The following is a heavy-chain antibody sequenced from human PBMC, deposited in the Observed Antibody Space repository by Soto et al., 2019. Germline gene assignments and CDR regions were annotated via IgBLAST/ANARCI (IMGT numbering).Heavy chain of an antibody. Sequence: PSQTLSLTFAISGDSVSSNSAAWNLIRQAPSRGLEWLGRTYYRSKWYNDYAVSVKSRITINPDTSKNQFSLQLNSVTPEDTAVYYCVRTPASGTLDPWGQGTLVTVSS. CDR2: TYYRSKWYN. D-gene: IGHD6-13*01. CDR1: GDSVSSNSAA. J-gene: IGHJ5*02. V-gene: IGHV6-1*01. CDR3: VRTPASGTLDP.